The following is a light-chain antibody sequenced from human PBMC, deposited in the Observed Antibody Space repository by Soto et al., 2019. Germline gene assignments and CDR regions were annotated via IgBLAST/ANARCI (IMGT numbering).Light chain of an antibody. Sequence: QSVLTQPPSASGTPGQRVTISCSGSSSNIGSNTVNWYQQLPGTAPKLLIYSNSQRPSRVPDRFSGSKSGTSASLAISGLQSEDEADYYCAAWDDSLNGHVVFGGGTKVTVL. CDR1: SSNIGSNT. V-gene: IGLV1-44*01. CDR2: SNS. J-gene: IGLJ2*01. CDR3: AAWDDSLNGHVV.